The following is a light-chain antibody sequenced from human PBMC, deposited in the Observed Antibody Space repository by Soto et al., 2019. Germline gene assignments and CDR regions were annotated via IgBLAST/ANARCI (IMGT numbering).Light chain of an antibody. V-gene: IGLV1-40*01. Sequence: QSVLTQPPSLSRTPGQRVTISCARTSSNIGAGYDVQWYHHLPGTAPRLLIFGNNNRPSGVPDRFSGSKSGTSASLAITGLQAEDESIYFCQSYDRALSGWVFGGGTKLTVL. CDR1: SSNIGAGYD. CDR2: GNN. CDR3: QSYDRALSGWV. J-gene: IGLJ3*02.